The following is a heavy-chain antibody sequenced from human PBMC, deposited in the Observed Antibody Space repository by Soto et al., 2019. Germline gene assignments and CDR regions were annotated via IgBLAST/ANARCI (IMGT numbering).Heavy chain of an antibody. D-gene: IGHD3-10*01. J-gene: IGHJ4*02. CDR1: GGFISSYY. V-gene: IGHV4-59*01. CDR2: IFYNGDT. Sequence: QVQLHESGPGLVKPSETLFLTCTVSGGFISSYYWGWIRQPPGKGLEWIGNIFYNGDTNYNPSLKSRVTMSVDTSKNQFSLKLNSVTAADTAVYYCARLTNTMTGDFDYWGQGTLVTVSS. CDR3: ARLTNTMTGDFDY.